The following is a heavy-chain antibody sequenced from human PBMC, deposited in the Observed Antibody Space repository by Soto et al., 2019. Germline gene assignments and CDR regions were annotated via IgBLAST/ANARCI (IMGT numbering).Heavy chain of an antibody. J-gene: IGHJ4*02. CDR2: ISYDGSNK. Sequence: PGGSLRLSCAASGFTFSSYGMHWVRQAPGKGLEWVAVISYDGSNKYYADSVKGRFTISRDNSKNTLYLQMNSLRAEDTAVYYCAKDLYSVTKIYEPSFDYWGQGTLVTVSS. V-gene: IGHV3-30*18. D-gene: IGHD2-21*01. CDR3: AKDLYSVTKIYEPSFDY. CDR1: GFTFSSYG.